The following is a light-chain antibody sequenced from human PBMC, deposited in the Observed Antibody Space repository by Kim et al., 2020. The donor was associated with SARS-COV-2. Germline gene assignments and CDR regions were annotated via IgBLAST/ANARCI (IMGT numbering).Light chain of an antibody. CDR1: QSLVYSDGNTY. V-gene: IGKV2-30*01. CDR2: KVS. J-gene: IGKJ1*01. Sequence: DVVMTQSPLSLPVTLGQPASISCRSSQSLVYSDGNTYLNWFQQRPGQSPRRLIYKVSNRDSGVPDRFSGSGSATDFTLKISRVEAEDVGVYFCMQGTNWPPAFGQGTKVDIK. CDR3: MQGTNWPPA.